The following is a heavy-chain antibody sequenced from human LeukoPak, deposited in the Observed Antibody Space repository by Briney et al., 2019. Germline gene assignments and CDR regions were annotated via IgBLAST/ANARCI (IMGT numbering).Heavy chain of an antibody. CDR2: INHSGST. Sequence: SETLSLTCAVYGGSFSGYYWSWIRQPPGKGLEWIGEINHSGSTNYNPSLKGRVTISVDTSKNQFSLKLSSVTAADTAVYYCARGRTIQLYIETENYYFDYWGQGTLVTVSS. CDR3: ARGRTIQLYIETENYYFDY. D-gene: IGHD5-18*01. V-gene: IGHV4-34*01. J-gene: IGHJ4*02. CDR1: GGSFSGYY.